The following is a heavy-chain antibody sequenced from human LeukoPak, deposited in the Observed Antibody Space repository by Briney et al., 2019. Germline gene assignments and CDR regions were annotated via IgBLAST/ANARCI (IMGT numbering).Heavy chain of an antibody. CDR1: GFTFGSYS. CDR3: ARGSYYDILTGYYATLGYMDV. J-gene: IGHJ6*03. CDR2: ISSSSSYI. V-gene: IGHV3-21*01. D-gene: IGHD3-9*01. Sequence: PGGSLRLSCAASGFTFGSYSMSWVRQAPGKGLEWVSSISSSSSYIYFPDSVKGRFTISRDNAKNSLYLQMNSLRAEDTAVYYCARGSYYDILTGYYATLGYMDVWGKGTTVTVSS.